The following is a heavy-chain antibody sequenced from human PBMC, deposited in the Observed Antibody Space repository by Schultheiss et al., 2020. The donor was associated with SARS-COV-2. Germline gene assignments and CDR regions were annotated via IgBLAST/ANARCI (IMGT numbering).Heavy chain of an antibody. J-gene: IGHJ6*02. D-gene: IGHD5-24*01. CDR3: AREGEMATPNYYYYGMDV. V-gene: IGHV1-18*01. CDR1: GYTFTSYG. Sequence: ASVKVSCKASGYTFTSYGISWVRQAPGQGLEWMGWISAYNGNTNYAQKLQGRVTITADESTSTAYMELSSLRSEDTAVYYCAREGEMATPNYYYYGMDVWGQGTTVTVSS. CDR2: ISAYNGNT.